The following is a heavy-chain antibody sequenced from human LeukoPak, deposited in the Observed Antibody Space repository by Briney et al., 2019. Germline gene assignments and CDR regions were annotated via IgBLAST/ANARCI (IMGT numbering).Heavy chain of an antibody. CDR3: ARGYEYYYGSGSYFHPTDY. J-gene: IGHJ4*02. CDR1: GFTVSSNY. CDR2: IYSGGST. V-gene: IGHV3-66*02. Sequence: PGGSLRLSCAASGFTVSSNYMSWVRQAPGKGLEWVSVIYSGGSTYYADSVKGRFTISRGNSKNTLYLQMNSLRAEDTAVYYCARGYEYYYGSGSYFHPTDYWGQGTLVTVSS. D-gene: IGHD3-10*01.